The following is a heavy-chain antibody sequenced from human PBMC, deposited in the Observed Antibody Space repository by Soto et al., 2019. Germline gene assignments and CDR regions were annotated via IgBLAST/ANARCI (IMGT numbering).Heavy chain of an antibody. V-gene: IGHV3-23*01. CDR3: AKEPLGITMIVAPGGAFDI. J-gene: IGHJ3*02. CDR2: ISGSGGST. Sequence: GGSLRLSCAASGFTFSSYAMSWVRQAPGKGLEWVSAISGSGGSTYYADSVKGRFTISRDNSKNTLYLQMNSLRAEDTAVYYCAKEPLGITMIVAPGGAFDIWGQGTMVTVSS. D-gene: IGHD3-22*01. CDR1: GFTFSSYA.